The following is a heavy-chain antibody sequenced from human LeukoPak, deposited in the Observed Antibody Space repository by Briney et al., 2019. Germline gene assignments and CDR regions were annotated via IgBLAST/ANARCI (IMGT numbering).Heavy chain of an antibody. Sequence: DYRKISFKGSGYTFTSYWIGWVRQMPRNRLEWMGIIHAGDSDTRYCPSFQGQGTISADKSISTSYLQWSTLKASDTAMYYCATLPHTAFHYWGQGTLVTVSS. D-gene: IGHD2-21*02. CDR2: IHAGDSDT. CDR1: GYTFTSYW. J-gene: IGHJ4*02. V-gene: IGHV5-51*01. CDR3: ATLPHTAFHY.